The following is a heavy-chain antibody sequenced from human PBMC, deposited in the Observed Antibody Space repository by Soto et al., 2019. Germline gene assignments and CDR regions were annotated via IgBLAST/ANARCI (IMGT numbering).Heavy chain of an antibody. J-gene: IGHJ6*03. D-gene: IGHD3-9*01. V-gene: IGHV4-59*12. CDR3: ARVQYDILTGYYKDFRSPPGSGWEPYYYYMDV. CDR1: GCSLSSYY. Sequence: SETLSLTCTVSGCSLSSYYWSWIRQPPGKGLEWIGYIYYSGSTNYNPSLKSRVTISVDTSKNQFSLKLNSVTPEDTAVYYCARVQYDILTGYYKDFRSPPGSGWEPYYYYMDVWGKGTTVTFSS. CDR2: IYYSGST.